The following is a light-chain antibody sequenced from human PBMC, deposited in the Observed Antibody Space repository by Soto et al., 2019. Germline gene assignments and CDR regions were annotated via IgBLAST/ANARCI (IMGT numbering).Light chain of an antibody. CDR1: SSDVDGYDY. Sequence: LTQPASVSGSPGQSIAISCTGTSSDVDGYDYVSWYQHHPGKAPKLMIYDVSSRPSGVSNRFSGSKSGNTASLTISGLQAEDEADYYCISYTTISTYVFGTGTKVTVL. CDR3: ISYTTISTYV. V-gene: IGLV2-14*03. CDR2: DVS. J-gene: IGLJ1*01.